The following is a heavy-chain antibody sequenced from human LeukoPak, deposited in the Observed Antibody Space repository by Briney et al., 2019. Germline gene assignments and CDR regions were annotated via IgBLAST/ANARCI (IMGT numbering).Heavy chain of an antibody. CDR2: IYYRGNT. D-gene: IGHD2-15*01. Sequence: MPSELLSLTCTVSGDSIRTYYRSWIRQPPGKGLEWIGYIYYRGNTNYNPSLKSRVTISVDTSKNQFSLKLSSVTAADTAVYYCATTGYCSGGSCFAEYFQHWGQGTLSTLSS. J-gene: IGHJ1*01. V-gene: IGHV4-59*08. CDR1: GDSIRTYY. CDR3: ATTGYCSGGSCFAEYFQH.